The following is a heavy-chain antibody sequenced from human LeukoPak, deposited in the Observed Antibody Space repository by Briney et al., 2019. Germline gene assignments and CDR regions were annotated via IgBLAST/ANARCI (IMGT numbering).Heavy chain of an antibody. CDR1: GFTFSSYA. D-gene: IGHD1-26*01. Sequence: GSLRLSRAGSGFTFSSYAWSWIRQPPGKGLEWIGYIYYSGSINYNPSLKSRVTISVDTSKNQFSLKLRSVTAADTAVYYCARYSGSYSGFDYWGQGTLVTVSS. J-gene: IGHJ4*02. CDR3: ARYSGSYSGFDY. CDR2: IYYSGSI. V-gene: IGHV4-59*08.